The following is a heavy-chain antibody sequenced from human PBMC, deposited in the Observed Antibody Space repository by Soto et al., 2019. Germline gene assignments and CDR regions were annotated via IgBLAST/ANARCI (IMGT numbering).Heavy chain of an antibody. CDR2: IYYSGST. V-gene: IGHV4-39*01. CDR1: GGSISSSIYY. D-gene: IGHD5-12*01. J-gene: IGHJ6*02. CDR3: ARTRVVATIIDNYYYGMDV. Sequence: SETLSLTCTVSGGSISSSIYYWGWIRQPPGKGLEWIGNIYYSGSTYYNPSLKSRVTISVDTSKNQFSLKPSSVTAADTAVYYCARTRVVATIIDNYYYGMDVWGQGTTVTVSS.